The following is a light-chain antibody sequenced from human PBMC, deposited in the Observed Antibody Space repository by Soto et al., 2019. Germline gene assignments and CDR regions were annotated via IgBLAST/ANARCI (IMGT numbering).Light chain of an antibody. V-gene: IGLV1-44*01. CDR2: TNN. CDR3: AAWDNRLEGYV. Sequence: QSALPQPPSASGTPGQRVIISCSGSDSNVGTFSVNWYQQVPGAAPKLLIYTNNRRPAGVPDRFSGSKSVTSASLAISGLRSEDEADYYCAAWDNRLEGYVFGSGTKLTVL. J-gene: IGLJ1*01. CDR1: DSNVGTFS.